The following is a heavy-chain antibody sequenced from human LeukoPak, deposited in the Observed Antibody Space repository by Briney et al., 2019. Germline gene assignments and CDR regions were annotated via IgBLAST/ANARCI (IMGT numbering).Heavy chain of an antibody. CDR1: GFTFSSYS. CDR3: AKDQDDFWSGYLDY. D-gene: IGHD3-3*01. J-gene: IGHJ4*02. Sequence: GGSLRLSCAASGFTFSSYSMNWVRQAPGKGLEWVSSISSSSSYIYYADSVKGRFTISRDDAKNSLYLQMNSLRAEDTAVYYCAKDQDDFWSGYLDYWGQGTLVTVSS. V-gene: IGHV3-21*01. CDR2: ISSSSSYI.